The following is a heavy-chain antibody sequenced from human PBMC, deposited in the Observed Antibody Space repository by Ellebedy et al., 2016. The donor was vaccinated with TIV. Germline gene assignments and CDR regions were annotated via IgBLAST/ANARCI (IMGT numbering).Heavy chain of an antibody. V-gene: IGHV1-46*01. CDR2: INPRGGTT. D-gene: IGHD5-18*01. Sequence: ASVKVSXXAFGYTFTNYYMHWVRQASGHGLEWMGVINPRGGTTAYAQKFQGRVTMTRDTSSSTVYMELSSLRSDDTAVFYCAVRACSYGGFDYWGQGTLVTVSS. CDR3: AVRACSYGGFDY. J-gene: IGHJ4*02. CDR1: GYTFTNYY.